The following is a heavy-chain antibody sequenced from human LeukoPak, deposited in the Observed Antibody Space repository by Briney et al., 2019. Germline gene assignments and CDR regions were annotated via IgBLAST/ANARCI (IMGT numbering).Heavy chain of an antibody. D-gene: IGHD2-15*01. J-gene: IGHJ4*02. CDR2: ISYDGSNK. Sequence: GSLRLSCAASGFPFSSYGMHWVRQAPGKGLEWVAVISYDGSNKYYADSVKGRFTISRDNSKNTLYLQMNSLRAEDTAVYYCAKDSPYCSGGSCYSGFMDYWGQGTLVTVSS. V-gene: IGHV3-30*18. CDR3: AKDSPYCSGGSCYSGFMDY. CDR1: GFPFSSYG.